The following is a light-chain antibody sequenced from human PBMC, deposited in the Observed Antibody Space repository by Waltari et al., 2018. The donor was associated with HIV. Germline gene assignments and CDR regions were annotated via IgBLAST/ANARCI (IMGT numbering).Light chain of an antibody. V-gene: IGLV2-14*03. J-gene: IGLJ3*02. CDR1: SSDVGGYTY. CDR2: DVS. CDR3: SSYTSSSTLEV. Sequence: QSALTQPASVSGSPGQSITISCTGTSSDVGGYTYVSWYQQHPGKAPQLMIYDVSNRPSGVSNRFSGSKSGNTASLTISGLQAEDEADYYCSSYTSSSTLEVFGGGTKLTVL.